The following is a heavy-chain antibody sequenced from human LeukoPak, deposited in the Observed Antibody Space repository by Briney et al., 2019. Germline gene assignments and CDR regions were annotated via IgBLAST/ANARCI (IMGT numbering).Heavy chain of an antibody. CDR2: IRYDGSNK. J-gene: IGHJ4*02. CDR1: GFTFSSYG. D-gene: IGHD5-12*01. CDR3: AKPTVARWED. Sequence: GGTLRLSCPAYGFTFSSYGMHWVRQAPGKGLEWVAFIRYDGSNKYYADSVKGRFTISRDNSKNTLYLQMNSLRAEDTAVYYCAKPTVARWEDWGQGTLVTVSS. V-gene: IGHV3-30*02.